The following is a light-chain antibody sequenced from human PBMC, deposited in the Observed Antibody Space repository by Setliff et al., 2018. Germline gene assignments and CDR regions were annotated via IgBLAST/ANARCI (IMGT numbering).Light chain of an antibody. CDR3: QSYDSSLSALYV. J-gene: IGLJ1*01. Sequence: SALTQPPSVSGAPGQRVTISCTGSSSNIGAGYDVHWYQQLPGTAPKLLIYGNSNRPSGVPDRFSGSKSGTPASLAITGLQAEDEADYYCQSYDSSLSALYVFGTGTKVTVL. V-gene: IGLV1-40*01. CDR1: SSNIGAGYD. CDR2: GNS.